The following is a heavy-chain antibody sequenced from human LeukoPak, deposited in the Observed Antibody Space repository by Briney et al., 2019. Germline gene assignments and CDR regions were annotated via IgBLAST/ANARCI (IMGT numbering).Heavy chain of an antibody. CDR3: ARVLAQRFLEWPYYYYYGMDV. J-gene: IGHJ6*02. D-gene: IGHD3-3*01. CDR1: GFTFSSYW. V-gene: IGHV3-74*01. CDR2: INSDGSST. Sequence: GGSLRLSCAASGFTFSSYWMHWVRQAPGKGLVWVSRINSDGSSTSYADSVKGRFTISRDNAKNTLYLQMNSLRAEDTAVYYCARVLAQRFLEWPYYYYYGMDVWGQGTTVTVSS.